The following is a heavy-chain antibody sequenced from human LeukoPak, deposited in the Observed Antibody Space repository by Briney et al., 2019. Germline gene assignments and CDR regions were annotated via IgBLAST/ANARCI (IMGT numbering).Heavy chain of an antibody. Sequence: SDTLSLTCAVSGYSISSSNWWGWIRQPPGKGLEWIGSIYYSGSTYYNPSLKSRVTISVDTSKNQFSLKLSSVTAADTAVYYCARQLVVPALDYWGQGTLVTVSS. CDR1: GYSISSSNW. V-gene: IGHV4-28*01. J-gene: IGHJ4*02. CDR2: IYYSGST. D-gene: IGHD2-2*01. CDR3: ARQLVVPALDY.